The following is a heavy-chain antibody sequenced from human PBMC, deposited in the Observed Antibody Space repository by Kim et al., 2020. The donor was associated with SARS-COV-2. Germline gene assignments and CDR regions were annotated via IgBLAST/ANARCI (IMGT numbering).Heavy chain of an antibody. V-gene: IGHV3-30*03. D-gene: IGHD3-10*01. J-gene: IGHJ6*02. CDR3: ATSGSGSYYYYGMDV. Sequence: DSVKGRFTISRDNSKNTLYLQMNSLSAEDTAVYYCATSGSGSYYYYGMDVWGQGTTVTVSS.